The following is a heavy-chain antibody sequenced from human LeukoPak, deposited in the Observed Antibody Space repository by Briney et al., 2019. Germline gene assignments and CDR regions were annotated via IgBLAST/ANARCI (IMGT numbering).Heavy chain of an antibody. J-gene: IGHJ4*02. D-gene: IGHD3-9*01. CDR3: ARQTGSELFILT. Sequence: SETLSLTCTVSGDSIRSYYWTWIRLPAGKGLEWLGRIYASGSTYFNASLKSQVSISIATSKNQFSLRLTSVTAADTAVYYCARQTGSELFILTGGQGTLVTVSS. V-gene: IGHV4-4*07. CDR1: GDSIRSYY. CDR2: IYASGST.